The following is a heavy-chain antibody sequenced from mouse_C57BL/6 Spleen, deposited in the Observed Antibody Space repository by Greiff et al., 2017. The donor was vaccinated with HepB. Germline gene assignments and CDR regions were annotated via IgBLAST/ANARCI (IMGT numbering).Heavy chain of an antibody. CDR2: IDPETGGT. V-gene: IGHV1-15*01. D-gene: IGHD1-1*01. Sequence: QVQLQQSGAELVRPGASVTLSCKASGYTFTDYEMHWVKQTPVHGLEWIGAIDPETGGTAYNQKFKGTAILTADKSSSTAYMELRSLTSEDSAVYYCTGYYYGSSLYAMDYWGQGTSVTVSS. CDR1: GYTFTDYE. CDR3: TGYYYGSSLYAMDY. J-gene: IGHJ4*01.